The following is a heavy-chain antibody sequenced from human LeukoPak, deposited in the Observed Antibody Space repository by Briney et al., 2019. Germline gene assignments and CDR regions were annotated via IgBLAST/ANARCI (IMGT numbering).Heavy chain of an antibody. CDR1: GYSFTNYV. Sequence: GEGRKSSYNASGYSFTNYVIAWTRQMPGKGLEYIGIIHPGDPDTTYSPSFQGQVSISADKSIDPAYLQWSRLKASDPGIYYCARRQSGHDAFDIWGQGTMVIVSS. CDR2: IHPGDPDT. CDR3: ARRQSGHDAFDI. D-gene: IGHD3-3*01. V-gene: IGHV5-51*01. J-gene: IGHJ3*02.